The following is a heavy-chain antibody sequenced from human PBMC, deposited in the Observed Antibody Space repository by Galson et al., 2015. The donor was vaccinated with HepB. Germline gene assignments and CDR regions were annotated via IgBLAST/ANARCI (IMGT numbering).Heavy chain of an antibody. Sequence: CAISGDSVSSNSAAWNWIRQSPSRGLEWLGRACYRSKWYNDYAVSVKSRITINPDTSKNQFSLQLNSVTPEDTAVYYCARDSDYPLGYYYYGMDVWGQGTTVTVSS. CDR3: ARDSDYPLGYYYYGMDV. CDR1: GDSVSSNSAA. J-gene: IGHJ6*02. V-gene: IGHV6-1*01. CDR2: ACYRSKWYN. D-gene: IGHD7-27*01.